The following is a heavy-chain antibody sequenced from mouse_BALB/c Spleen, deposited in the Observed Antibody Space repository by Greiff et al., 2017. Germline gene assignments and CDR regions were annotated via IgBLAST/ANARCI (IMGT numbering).Heavy chain of an antibody. CDR3: ARNYYVDY. V-gene: IGHV14-3*02. Sequence: EVQLQESGAELVKPGASVKLSCTASGFNIKDTYMHWVKQRPEQGLEWIGRIDPANGNTKYDPKFQGKATITADTSSNTAYLQLSSLTSEDTAVYYCARNYYVDYWGQGTTLTVSS. CDR2: IDPANGNT. CDR1: GFNIKDTY. J-gene: IGHJ2*01.